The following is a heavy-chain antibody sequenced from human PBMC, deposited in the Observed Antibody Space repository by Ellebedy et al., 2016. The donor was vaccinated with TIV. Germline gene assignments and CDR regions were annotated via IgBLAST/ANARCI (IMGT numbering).Heavy chain of an antibody. D-gene: IGHD2-15*01. V-gene: IGHV1-18*01. CDR2: ISAYNGNT. J-gene: IGHJ4*02. CDR3: ARDPPYCSGGSCYSSLLDY. CDR1: GYTFTSYG. Sequence: ASVKVSCXASGYTFTSYGISWVRQAPGQGLEWMGWISAYNGNTNYAQKLQGRVTMTTDTSTSTAYMELRSLRSDDTAVYYCARDPPYCSGGSCYSSLLDYWGQGTLVTVSS.